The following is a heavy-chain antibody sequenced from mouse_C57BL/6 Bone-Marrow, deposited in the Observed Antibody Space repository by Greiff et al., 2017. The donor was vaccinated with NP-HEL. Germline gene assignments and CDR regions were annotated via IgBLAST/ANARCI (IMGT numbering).Heavy chain of an antibody. V-gene: IGHV1-9*01. CDR2: ILPGSGST. D-gene: IGHD1-1*01. CDR3: ARALITTVVAPYWYFDV. CDR1: GYTFTGYW. Sequence: QVHVKQSGAELMKPGASVKLSCKATGYTFTGYWIEWVKQRPGHGLEWIGEILPGSGSTNYNEKFKGKATFTAEKSSNTAYMHLSSLTTEDSAIYYCARALITTVVAPYWYFDVWGTGTTVTVSS. J-gene: IGHJ1*03.